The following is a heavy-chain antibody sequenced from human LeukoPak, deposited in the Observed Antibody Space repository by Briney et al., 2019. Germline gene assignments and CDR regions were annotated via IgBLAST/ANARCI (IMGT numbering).Heavy chain of an antibody. Sequence: GGSLRLSCAASGFTFTTYWMSWIRQAPGKGLEWVANINQDGTDKYYVDSVKGRFTFSRDNAQNSLYLQMSSLRIEDTAVYYCVTYSTGLYKGLEFWGQGTQVTVSS. D-gene: IGHD2-8*02. CDR1: GFTFTTYW. J-gene: IGHJ4*02. CDR2: INQDGTDK. CDR3: VTYSTGLYKGLEF. V-gene: IGHV3-7*03.